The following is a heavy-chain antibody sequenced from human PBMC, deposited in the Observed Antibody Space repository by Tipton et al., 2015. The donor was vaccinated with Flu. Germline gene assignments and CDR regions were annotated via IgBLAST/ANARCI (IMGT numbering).Heavy chain of an antibody. CDR1: GGSISSHY. CDR3: ARDSAVFPGALHY. D-gene: IGHD2-21*01. CDR2: ISSSGTT. V-gene: IGHV4-4*07. Sequence: TLSLTCTVSGGSISSHYWSWIRQPAGKGLEWIGRISSSGTTNFNPSLKSRVTMSVDTSKMQFSLKVTSVTAADTAMYFCARDSAVFPGALHYWGLGKLVTVSS. J-gene: IGHJ4*02.